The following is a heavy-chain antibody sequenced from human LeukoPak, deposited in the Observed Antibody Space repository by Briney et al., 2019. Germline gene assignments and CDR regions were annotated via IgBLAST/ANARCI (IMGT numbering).Heavy chain of an antibody. CDR2: IYHSGST. V-gene: IGHV4-38-2*02. J-gene: IGHJ3*02. D-gene: IGHD6-13*01. Sequence: SETLSLTCTVSGYSISSGYYWGWIRQPPGKGLEWIGSIYHSGSTYYNPSLKSRVTISVDTSKNQFSLKLSSVTAADTAVYYCARDGNSSNDAFDIWGQGTMVTVSS. CDR1: GYSISSGYY. CDR3: ARDGNSSNDAFDI.